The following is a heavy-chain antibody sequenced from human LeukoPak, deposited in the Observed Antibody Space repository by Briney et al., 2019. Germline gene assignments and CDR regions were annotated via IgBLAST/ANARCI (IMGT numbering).Heavy chain of an antibody. Sequence: GGSLRLSCAASRFIDNTYYMPWVRQAPGKGLEWVSLIYRGGDTNYADSVKGRFTTSRDNPRNMLFLQMNNLRDDDTAVYYCAVTYGDIVLGGFDIWGRGTMVTVSS. V-gene: IGHV3-53*01. CDR2: IYRGGDT. D-gene: IGHD2-15*01. CDR1: RFIDNTYY. CDR3: AVTYGDIVLGGFDI. J-gene: IGHJ3*02.